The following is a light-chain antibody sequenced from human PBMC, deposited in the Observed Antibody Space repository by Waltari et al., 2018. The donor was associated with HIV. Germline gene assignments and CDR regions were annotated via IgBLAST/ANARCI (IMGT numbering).Light chain of an antibody. Sequence: NFMLTQPHSVSESPGKTVTISCTRSGGRIDRTSVQRCQQRPGRFPTTVVYKDDQRPSGVPDRFAGSIDSSSNSASLTISGLRTEDEADYYCQSYDNENPVLFGGGTKLTVL. J-gene: IGLJ2*01. V-gene: IGLV6-57*01. CDR3: QSYDNENPVL. CDR2: KDD. CDR1: GGRIDRTS.